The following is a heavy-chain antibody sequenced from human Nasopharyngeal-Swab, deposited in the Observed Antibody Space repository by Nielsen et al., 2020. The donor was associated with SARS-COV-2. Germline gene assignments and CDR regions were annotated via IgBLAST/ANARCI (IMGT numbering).Heavy chain of an antibody. D-gene: IGHD2-15*01. CDR1: GGSISSYY. CDR2: IYYSGST. V-gene: IGHV4-59*08. Sequence: SEILSLTCTVPGGSISSYYWSWIRQPPGKGLEWIGYIYYSGSTHYNPPLKSRVTISVDTSKNQFSLKLSSVTAADTAVYYCARHTGYCSGGSCYSRWFDPWGQGTLVTVSS. J-gene: IGHJ5*02. CDR3: ARHTGYCSGGSCYSRWFDP.